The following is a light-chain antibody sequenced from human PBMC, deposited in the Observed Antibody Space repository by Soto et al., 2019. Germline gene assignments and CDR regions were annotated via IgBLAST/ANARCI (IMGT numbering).Light chain of an antibody. CDR1: SSNIGGYNV. V-gene: IGLV2-23*01. J-gene: IGLJ1*01. CDR2: EGI. CDR3: CSYVGATTYV. Sequence: QSVLTQPASVSGSPGQSITISCSGTSSNIGGYNVVSWYQQHPGKAPKVIVYEGIKRPSGVSDRFSGSTSGSTASLTISGLQAEDEAEYYSCSYVGATTYVFGRGTKGAVL.